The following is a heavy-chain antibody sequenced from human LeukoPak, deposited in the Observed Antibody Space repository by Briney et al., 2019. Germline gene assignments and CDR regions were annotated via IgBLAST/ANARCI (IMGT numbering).Heavy chain of an antibody. CDR3: AREGIADAFDI. D-gene: IGHD6-13*01. Sequence: PGGSLRLSCAASGFTFSSYEMNWVRQAPGKGLEWVSYISSSGSTIYYADSVKGRFTISRDNAKNSLYLQMNSLRVEDTAVYYCAREGIADAFDIWGQGTMVTVSS. J-gene: IGHJ3*02. CDR2: ISSSGSTI. CDR1: GFTFSSYE. V-gene: IGHV3-48*03.